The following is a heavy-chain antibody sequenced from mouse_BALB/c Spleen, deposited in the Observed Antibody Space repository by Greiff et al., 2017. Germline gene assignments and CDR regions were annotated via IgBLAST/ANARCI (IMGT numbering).Heavy chain of an antibody. CDR2: ISSGGST. CDR3: GRGDNGSSGFAY. J-gene: IGHJ3*01. V-gene: IGHV5-6-5*01. Sequence: EVMLMESGGGLVKPGGSLKLSCAASGFTFSSYAMSWVRQTPEKRLEWVASISSGGSTYYPDSVKGRFTISRDDARNSLYLQMSSLRSEDTAMYYCGRGDNGSSGFAYWGQGTLVTVSA. D-gene: IGHD1-1*01. CDR1: GFTFSSYA.